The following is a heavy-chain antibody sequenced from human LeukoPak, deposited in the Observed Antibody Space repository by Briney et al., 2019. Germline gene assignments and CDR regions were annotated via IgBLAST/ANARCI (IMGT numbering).Heavy chain of an antibody. V-gene: IGHV4-34*01. J-gene: IGHJ4*02. CDR2: INHSGST. Sequence: SSETLSLTCAVYGGSFSGYYWSWIRQPPGKGLEWIGEINHSGSTNYNPSLKSRVTISVDTSKNQFSLKLSSVTAADTAVYYCARGRGLDYGDSLGGLHLDYWGQGTLVTVSS. CDR3: ARGRGLDYGDSLGGLHLDY. CDR1: GGSFSGYY. D-gene: IGHD4-17*01.